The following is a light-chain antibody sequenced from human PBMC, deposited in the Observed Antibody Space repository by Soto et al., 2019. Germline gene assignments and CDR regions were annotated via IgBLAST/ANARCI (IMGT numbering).Light chain of an antibody. V-gene: IGKV3-15*01. J-gene: IGKJ1*01. CDR2: GAP. Sequence: IVMTQSPATLSVSPGDRANLSCMSIQPVNNNLDWYQHKPGQATRLLIYGAPTRATGISARFSGGGSGTEFTLTISSLQSEDFALYFCQQYEKWPHSITFGQGTKVDIK. CDR3: QQYEKWPHSIT. CDR1: QPVNNN.